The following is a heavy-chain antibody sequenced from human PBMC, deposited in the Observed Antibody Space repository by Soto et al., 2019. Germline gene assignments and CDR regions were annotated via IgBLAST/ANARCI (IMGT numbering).Heavy chain of an antibody. D-gene: IGHD4-4*01. Sequence: EVQLVQSGGGLVQPGGSLRLSCVGSGVTFTDFYMNWVRQAPGKGLEWVSNIRPDGSETNYVESVKGRFTTSRDNAKNSLFLQMNSLSADDTAVYYCAGWGGHDYNYWGQGILVTVSS. J-gene: IGHJ4*02. CDR2: IRPDGSET. V-gene: IGHV3-7*03. CDR3: AGWGGHDYNY. CDR1: GVTFTDFY.